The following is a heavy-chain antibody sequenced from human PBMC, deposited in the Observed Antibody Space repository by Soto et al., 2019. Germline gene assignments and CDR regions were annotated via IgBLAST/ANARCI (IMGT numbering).Heavy chain of an antibody. Sequence: QVQLVQSGAEVMKPGASVKVSCKASGFTSTRYSVHWVRQAPGQGPEWMGRINPNNEGTNYVQEYQGRVPMTRDTSTTAVYMDLRSLSFEDTAVDSCASRVYAAFDVWGQGTTVTVSS. J-gene: IGHJ6*02. CDR1: GFTSTRYS. CDR3: ASRVYAAFDV. V-gene: IGHV1-46*01. CDR2: INPNNEGT. D-gene: IGHD2-2*01.